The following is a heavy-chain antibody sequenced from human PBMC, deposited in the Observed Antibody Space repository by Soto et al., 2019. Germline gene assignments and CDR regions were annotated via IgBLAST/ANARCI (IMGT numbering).Heavy chain of an antibody. Sequence: SETLSLTCTVSGGSISSSSYYWGWIRQPPGKGLEWIGTIYYHGNTYSNPSLKSRVTISVDTSNNQLSLKLRSVTAADTAVYYCARHDGFSSGWIFDYWAHGTLVTVSS. CDR3: ARHDGFSSGWIFDY. CDR1: GGSISSSSYY. V-gene: IGHV4-39*01. CDR2: IYYHGNT. D-gene: IGHD6-19*01. J-gene: IGHJ4*01.